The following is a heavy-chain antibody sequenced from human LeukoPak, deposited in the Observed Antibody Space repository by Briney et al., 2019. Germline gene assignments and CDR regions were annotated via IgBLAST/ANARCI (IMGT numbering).Heavy chain of an antibody. CDR2: ISGSGGST. Sequence: GGSLRLSCAASGFTFSSYAMGWVRQAPGKGLEWVSAISGSGGSTYYADSVKGRFTISRDNSKNTLYLQMNSLRAEDTAVYYCAKVVGHQQLRLVDYYYYGMDVWGQGTTVTVSS. D-gene: IGHD5-18*01. V-gene: IGHV3-23*01. CDR1: GFTFSSYA. CDR3: AKVVGHQQLRLVDYYYYGMDV. J-gene: IGHJ6*02.